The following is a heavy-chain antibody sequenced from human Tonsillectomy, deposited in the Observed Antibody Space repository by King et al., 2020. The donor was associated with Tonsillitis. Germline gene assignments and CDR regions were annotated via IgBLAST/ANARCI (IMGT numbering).Heavy chain of an antibody. CDR3: AKAYYGSGGYSTGDS. V-gene: IGHV3-23*04. CDR2: ISGRDGRT. J-gene: IGHJ4*02. D-gene: IGHD3-10*01. Sequence: VQLVESGGGLVQRGGSLRLSCAASGFTFSSYAMSWVRQAPGRGLEWVSTISGRDGRTYYADSVKGRFTISRDTSNNTLYLQMNSLRAEDTALYYCAKAYYGSGGYSTGDSWGQGTLVTVSS. CDR1: GFTFSSYA.